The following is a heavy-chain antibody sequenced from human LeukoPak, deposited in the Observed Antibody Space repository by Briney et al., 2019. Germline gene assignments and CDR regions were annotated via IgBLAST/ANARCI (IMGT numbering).Heavy chain of an antibody. D-gene: IGHD1-7*01. CDR2: IKQDGSEK. J-gene: IGHJ4*02. Sequence: PGGSLRLSCAASGFTFSSYWMSWVRQAPGKGLEWVVNIKQDGSEKYYVDSVKGRFTISRDNAKNSLYLQMNSLRAEDTAVYYCARERLELPYYFDYWGQGTLVTVSS. V-gene: IGHV3-7*01. CDR3: ARERLELPYYFDY. CDR1: GFTFSSYW.